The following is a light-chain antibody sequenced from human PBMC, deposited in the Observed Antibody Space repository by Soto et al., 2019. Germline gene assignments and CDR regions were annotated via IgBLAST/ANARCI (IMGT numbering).Light chain of an antibody. CDR2: GAS. J-gene: IGKJ2*01. CDR1: QSVSSNS. Sequence: DIVLTQSPGTLSLSPGDRATLSCRASQSVSSNSLAWYQQKPGQAPRLLIYGASSRATGIPDRFSGSRSGTDFTLTISRLEPEDFAVYYCHQYGVSPGTFGQGTKLEIK. CDR3: HQYGVSPGT. V-gene: IGKV3-20*01.